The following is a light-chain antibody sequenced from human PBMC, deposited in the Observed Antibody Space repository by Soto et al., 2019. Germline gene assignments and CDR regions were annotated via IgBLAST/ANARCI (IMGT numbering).Light chain of an antibody. Sequence: QPALTQPRSVSGSPGQSVAISCTGTSSNLGPYNYVSWYQQHPGKAPTLIIYDVSNRPSGVPDRFSGSKSGNTASLTISGLQADDEADYYCCSYAFTFAVFGGGTKLTVL. CDR3: CSYAFTFAV. V-gene: IGLV2-11*01. CDR2: DVS. CDR1: SSNLGPYNY. J-gene: IGLJ2*01.